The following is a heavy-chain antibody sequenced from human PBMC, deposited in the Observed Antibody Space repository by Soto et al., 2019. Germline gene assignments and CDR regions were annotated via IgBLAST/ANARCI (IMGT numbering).Heavy chain of an antibody. CDR2: IYYSGST. CDR1: GGSVRIYD. V-gene: IGHV4-59*02. D-gene: IGHD1-1*01. Sequence: SGTLALTCAVSGGSVRIYDGGLIRQPPGKGLEWIGYIYYSGSTNYNPSLKSRVTISVDTSKNQFSLKLSSVTAADTAVYYCARDLRYSEFDPWGQATLVTVSS. J-gene: IGHJ5*02. CDR3: ARDLRYSEFDP.